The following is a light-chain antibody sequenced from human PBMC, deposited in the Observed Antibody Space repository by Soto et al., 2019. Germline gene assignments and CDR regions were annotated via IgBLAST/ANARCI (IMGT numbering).Light chain of an antibody. V-gene: IGKV1D-12*01. CDR2: AAS. CDR1: QAISSW. J-gene: IGKJ2*01. Sequence: DIQMTQSPSSVSASVGDRVTITCRASQAISSWLAWYQQKPGKAPKVLIYAASSLQSGVPSRFSGSGSGTDFPLTISSLQPEDFAPYFCQQANSFPYTFGQGTKLEIK. CDR3: QQANSFPYT.